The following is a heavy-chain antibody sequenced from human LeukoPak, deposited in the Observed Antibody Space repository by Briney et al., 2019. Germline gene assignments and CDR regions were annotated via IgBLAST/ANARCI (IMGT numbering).Heavy chain of an antibody. Sequence: SETLSLTCTVSGGSISGYYWSWIRQPPGKGPEWIGFISFSGSTNYNPSLTSRVTILVDTSKNQFSLRLTSVSAADTAVYYCARHFPPYSSGSYYFDYWGQGTQVTVSS. CDR1: GGSISGYY. CDR2: ISFSGST. V-gene: IGHV4-59*08. J-gene: IGHJ4*02. D-gene: IGHD3-10*01. CDR3: ARHFPPYSSGSYYFDY.